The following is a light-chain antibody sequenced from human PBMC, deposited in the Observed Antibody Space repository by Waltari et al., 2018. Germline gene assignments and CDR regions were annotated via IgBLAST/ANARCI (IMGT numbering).Light chain of an antibody. V-gene: IGKV4-1*01. CDR1: QTVLYNSNDKND. CDR2: WAA. J-gene: IGKJ1*01. Sequence: DIVMIQSPDSLAVSLGERATINCKSSQTVLYNSNDKNDLAWYQQKPGQPPKLLIYWAATRESGVPDRCRGRGCGTDFTLTISSLQAEDVAVDYCQQYCRRRTFGQGTKVEIK. CDR3: QQYCRRRT.